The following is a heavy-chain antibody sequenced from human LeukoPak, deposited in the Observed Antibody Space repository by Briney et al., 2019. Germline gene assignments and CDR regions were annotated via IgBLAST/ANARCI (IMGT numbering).Heavy chain of an antibody. CDR2: ISAYNGNT. CDR3: ARDQNYVWGSYRYVQEKQDNFDY. V-gene: IGHV1-18*01. D-gene: IGHD3-16*02. CDR1: GYTFTSYG. J-gene: IGHJ4*02. Sequence: ASVKVSCMASGYTFTSYGISWVRQAPGQGLEWMGWISAYNGNTNYAQKLQGRVTMTTDTSTSTAYMELRSLRSDDTAVYYCARDQNYVWGSYRYVQEKQDNFDYWGQGTLVTVSS.